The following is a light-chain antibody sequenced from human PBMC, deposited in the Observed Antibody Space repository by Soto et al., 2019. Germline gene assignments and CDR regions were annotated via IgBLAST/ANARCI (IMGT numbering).Light chain of an antibody. J-gene: IGLJ2*01. CDR1: RSNLGNNH. CDR3: ASWDDSLRGEV. CDR2: RSD. Sequence: QSVLTQPPSASGTPGHRVTISCSGSRSNLGNNHVYWYQQLPGSAPKLLIYRSDQRPSGVPDRFSGSKSGTSASLAISGLRSEDETDYYCASWDDSLRGEVFGGGTKLTVL. V-gene: IGLV1-47*01.